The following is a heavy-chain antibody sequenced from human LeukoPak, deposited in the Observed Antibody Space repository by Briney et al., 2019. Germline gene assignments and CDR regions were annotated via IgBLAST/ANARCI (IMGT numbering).Heavy chain of an antibody. CDR2: IYSGGSA. Sequence: GGSLRLSCAVSGFSVRGNYLSWVRQAPGKGLVWVSVIYSGGSADYADSVKGRFTISRDNSKNTLYLQMSSLRAEDTAEYYCAKGIDRSGYYPFDYWGQGTMVTVSS. D-gene: IGHD3-22*01. CDR1: GFSVRGNY. V-gene: IGHV3-66*01. J-gene: IGHJ4*02. CDR3: AKGIDRSGYYPFDY.